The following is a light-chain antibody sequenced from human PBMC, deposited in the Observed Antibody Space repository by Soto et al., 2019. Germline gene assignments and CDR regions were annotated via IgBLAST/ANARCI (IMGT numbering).Light chain of an antibody. CDR3: RTWGTGIRV. CDR2: LNSDGSH. Sequence: QPVLTQSPSASASLGASVKLTCTLTSGHSSYAIAWHQQQPEKGPRYLMKLNSDGSHSKGDGIPDRFSGSSSGADRYLTISSLQSEDEADYYCRTWGTGIRVFGGGTKLT. V-gene: IGLV4-69*01. CDR1: SGHSSYA. J-gene: IGLJ2*01.